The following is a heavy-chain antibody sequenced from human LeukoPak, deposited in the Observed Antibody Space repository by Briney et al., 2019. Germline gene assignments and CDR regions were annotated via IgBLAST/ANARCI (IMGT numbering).Heavy chain of an antibody. V-gene: IGHV3-21*04. D-gene: IGHD3-3*01. Sequence: GGSLRLSCAASGFTFSSYSMNWVRQAPGKGLEWVSSISSSSSYIYYADSVMGRFTISRDNAKNSLYLQMNSLRAEDTAVYYCAKGLRFLDNNWFDPWGQGTLVTVSS. J-gene: IGHJ5*02. CDR3: AKGLRFLDNNWFDP. CDR1: GFTFSSYS. CDR2: ISSSSSYI.